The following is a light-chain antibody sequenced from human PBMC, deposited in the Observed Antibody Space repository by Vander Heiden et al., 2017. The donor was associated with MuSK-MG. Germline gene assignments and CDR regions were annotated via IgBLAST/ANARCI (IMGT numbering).Light chain of an antibody. V-gene: IGKV1-33*01. CDR3: QHYDNLPLT. J-gene: IGKJ4*01. Sequence: DIQMTQSPSSLSATAGDRVTITCQASQDIRTSLNWYQQKPGKAPKLLMYAASNLETGVPSRFSGSGSGTDFTFTISSLQPEDIATYYCQHYDNLPLTFGGGTNVEI. CDR2: AAS. CDR1: QDIRTS.